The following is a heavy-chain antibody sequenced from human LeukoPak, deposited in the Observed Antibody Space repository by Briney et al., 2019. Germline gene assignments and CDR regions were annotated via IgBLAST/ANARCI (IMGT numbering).Heavy chain of an antibody. Sequence: VGSLRLSCAASGFDFSTYSIDWVRQAPGKGLEWVSYISSSSSNIYHADSVEGRFTISRDNAKNSLHLQMNSLRAEDTAVYYCAGVGRSGWTVDYWGQGTLVTVSS. D-gene: IGHD6-19*01. CDR2: ISSSSSNI. CDR3: AGVGRSGWTVDY. V-gene: IGHV3-48*04. J-gene: IGHJ4*02. CDR1: GFDFSTYS.